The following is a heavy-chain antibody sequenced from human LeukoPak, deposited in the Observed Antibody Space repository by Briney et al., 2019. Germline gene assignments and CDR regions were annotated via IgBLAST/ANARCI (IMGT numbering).Heavy chain of an antibody. CDR3: ASMSRGVILGPNYYSYYMDV. V-gene: IGHV4-39*01. CDR2: IYYSGST. J-gene: IGHJ6*03. CDR1: GGSMSSPSFY. Sequence: SETLSLTCSVSGGSMSSPSFYWAWIRQPPGKGLEWIGNIYYSGSTYYNPSLQSRVTISVDTSKNQFSLKLTSVTAVDKAVYYCASMSRGVILGPNYYSYYMDVWGKGATVIVSS. D-gene: IGHD3-10*01.